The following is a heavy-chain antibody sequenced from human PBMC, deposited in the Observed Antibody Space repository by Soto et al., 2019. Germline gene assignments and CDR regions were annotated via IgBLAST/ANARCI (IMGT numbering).Heavy chain of an antibody. CDR3: APPYNSAWYEVVY. CDR2: IYYSGST. J-gene: IGHJ4*02. Sequence: KPXETWSSSCPVSGGSVSSGSYYWSWIRQPPGKALEWIGFIYYSGSTNYNPSLKSRVTISVDTSKNQFSLKLSSVTAADTAVYYCAPPYNSAWYEVVYWGQGTQVTGSS. V-gene: IGHV4-61*01. D-gene: IGHD6-19*01. CDR1: GGSVSSGSYY.